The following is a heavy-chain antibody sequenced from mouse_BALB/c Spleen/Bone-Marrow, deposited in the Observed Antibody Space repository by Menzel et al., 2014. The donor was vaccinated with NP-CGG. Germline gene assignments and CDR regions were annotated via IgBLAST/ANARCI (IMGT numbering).Heavy chain of an antibody. J-gene: IGHJ3*01. D-gene: IGHD3-2*01. CDR1: GFTFRSYD. CDR2: ICPGDGST. CDR3: ARSGDSSGYGFAY. V-gene: IGHV1S56*01. Sequence: VQLQQSGPELVKPGALVKISCKASGFTFRSYDINWVKQRPGQGLEWIGWICPGDGSTKYNEKFKGKATLTADKSSSTAYMQLSSLTSDNSAVYFCARSGDSSGYGFAYWGQGTLVTVSA.